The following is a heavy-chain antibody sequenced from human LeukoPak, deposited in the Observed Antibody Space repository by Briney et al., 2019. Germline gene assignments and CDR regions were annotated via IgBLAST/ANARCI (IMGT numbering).Heavy chain of an antibody. V-gene: IGHV4-39*01. CDR2: IYYSGTT. CDR1: GGSIDNNRFY. CDR3: AARIPGVPAGPDPFDY. J-gene: IGHJ4*02. Sequence: PSETLSLTCTVSGGSIDNNRFYWGWIRQPPEKGLEWIGSIYYSGTTYHSPSLKSRVTISVDTSKRQFSLRLNSVTAADTAVYYCAARIPGVPAGPDPFDYWGQGTLVTVSS. D-gene: IGHD2-2*01.